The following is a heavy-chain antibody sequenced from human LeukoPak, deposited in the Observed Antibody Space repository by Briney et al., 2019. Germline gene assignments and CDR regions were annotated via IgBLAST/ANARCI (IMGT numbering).Heavy chain of an antibody. D-gene: IGHD6-13*01. Sequence: SETLSLTCTVSGASISSYYWSWIRQPPGKGLEWIGYIYYSGSTYYNPSLKSRVTISVDTSKNQFSLKLSSVTAADTAVYYCAISLAAADDYWGQGTLVTVSS. CDR3: AISLAAADDY. CDR1: GASISSYY. J-gene: IGHJ4*02. CDR2: IYYSGST. V-gene: IGHV4-59*04.